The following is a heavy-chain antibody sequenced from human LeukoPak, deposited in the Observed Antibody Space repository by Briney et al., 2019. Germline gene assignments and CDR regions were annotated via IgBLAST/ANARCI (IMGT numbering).Heavy chain of an antibody. V-gene: IGHV3-23*01. D-gene: IGHD3-3*01. Sequence: PGGSLRLSCAASGFTFSSYAMSWVRQAPGKGLEWVSAISGSGGSTYYADSVKGRFTISRDNSKNTLYLQMNSLRAEDTAVYYCAKDHRYDFWSGRNFDAFDIWGQGTMVTVSS. CDR3: AKDHRYDFWSGRNFDAFDI. CDR1: GFTFSSYA. CDR2: ISGSGGST. J-gene: IGHJ3*02.